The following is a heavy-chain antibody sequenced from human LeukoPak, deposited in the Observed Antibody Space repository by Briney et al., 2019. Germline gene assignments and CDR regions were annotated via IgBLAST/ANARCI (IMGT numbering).Heavy chain of an antibody. CDR2: IYPSGST. J-gene: IGHJ6*03. CDR3: ARRVLGYCRGGSCYGLSYYMDV. Sequence: SETLSLTCTVSGGSVSGYYWSWVRRPPGTGLEWIGYIYPSGSTNYNPSLKSRVAISADTSMNQFSLKLSSVTAADTAVYFCARRVLGYCRGGSCYGLSYYMDVWGERTTVTVSS. CDR1: GGSVSGYY. V-gene: IGHV4-4*09. D-gene: IGHD2-15*01.